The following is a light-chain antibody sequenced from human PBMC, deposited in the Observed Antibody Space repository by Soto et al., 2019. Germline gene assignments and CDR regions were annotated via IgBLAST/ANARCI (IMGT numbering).Light chain of an antibody. CDR1: QSVIGN. CDR3: QQYINWPPIT. Sequence: EIVMTQSPATLSVSPGERATLSSRASQSVIGNLAGYQQKPGQAPRLLIYAASPRATGIPARFSGSGSGTVFTLTISSLQSEDFAVYYCQQYINWPPITFGPGTKVDIK. CDR2: AAS. J-gene: IGKJ3*01. V-gene: IGKV3-15*01.